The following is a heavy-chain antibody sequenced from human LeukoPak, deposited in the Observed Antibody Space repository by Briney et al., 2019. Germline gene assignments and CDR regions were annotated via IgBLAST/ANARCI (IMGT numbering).Heavy chain of an antibody. CDR3: ARAPTTSYPYYYYYYMDV. J-gene: IGHJ6*03. D-gene: IGHD3-16*02. Sequence: SVKVSCKASGGTFSSYAISWVRQAPGQGLVSMGGIIPIFGTANYAQKFQGRVTITTDESTSTAYMELSSLRSEDTAVYYCARAPTTSYPYYYYYYMDVWGKGTTVTVSS. V-gene: IGHV1-69*05. CDR1: GGTFSSYA. CDR2: IIPIFGTA.